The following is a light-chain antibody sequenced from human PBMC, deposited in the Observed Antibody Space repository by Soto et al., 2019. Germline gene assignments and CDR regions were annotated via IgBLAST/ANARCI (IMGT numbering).Light chain of an antibody. CDR1: QSVSSSY. CDR3: QQYGSSSEIT. CDR2: GAS. J-gene: IGKJ5*01. Sequence: EIVLTQSPGTLSLSPGERATLSCRSIQSVSSSYLAWYQQKPGQAPRLLIYGASSRATGFPDRFSGSGSGTDFTLTISGLEPEDSAVYYCQQYGSSSEITFGQGTRLEIK. V-gene: IGKV3-20*01.